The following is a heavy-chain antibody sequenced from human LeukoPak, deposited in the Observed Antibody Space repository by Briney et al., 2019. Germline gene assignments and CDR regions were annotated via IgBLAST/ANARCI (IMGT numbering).Heavy chain of an antibody. J-gene: IGHJ5*02. CDR2: INPKRGGT. CDR1: GYTFTGYY. CDR3: AASYCSGGSCYPNGPNWFDP. V-gene: IGHV1-2*02. D-gene: IGHD2-15*01. Sequence: VSVSCKASGYTFTGYYMHWVRQAPGEGVEGVGWINPKRGGTNYAQRLRGGVTITRETSSRTAYMELSRLRSDDTAVYYCAASYCSGGSCYPNGPNWFDPWGQGTLVTVSS.